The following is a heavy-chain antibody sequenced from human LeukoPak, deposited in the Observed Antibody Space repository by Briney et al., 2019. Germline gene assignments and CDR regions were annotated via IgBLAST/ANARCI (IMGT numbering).Heavy chain of an antibody. V-gene: IGHV3-30*02. D-gene: IGHD5/OR15-5a*01. Sequence: PGGSLRLSCAASSFTFSAYGMHWVRQAPGKGLEWVAFIRYDGSDKYYADSVKGRFTISRDNSKNTLYLQMSSLRVEDTAVYFCAKGLVFHDNYFDNWGQGTLVTVSS. CDR1: SFTFSAYG. CDR3: AKGLVFHDNYFDN. CDR2: IRYDGSDK. J-gene: IGHJ4*02.